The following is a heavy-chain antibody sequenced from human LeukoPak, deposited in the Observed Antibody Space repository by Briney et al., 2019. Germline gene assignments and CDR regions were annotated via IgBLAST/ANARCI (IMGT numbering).Heavy chain of an antibody. V-gene: IGHV3-7*01. D-gene: IGHD5-18*01. CDR3: AKVNRRGYSYGLSYNYMDV. CDR1: GFTFSSYW. Sequence: PGGSLRLSCAASGFTFSSYWMSWVRQAPGKGLEWVANIKQDGSEKYYVDSVKGRFTISRDNAKNSLYLQMNSLRAEDTAVYYCAKVNRRGYSYGLSYNYMDVWGKGTTVTVSS. CDR2: IKQDGSEK. J-gene: IGHJ6*03.